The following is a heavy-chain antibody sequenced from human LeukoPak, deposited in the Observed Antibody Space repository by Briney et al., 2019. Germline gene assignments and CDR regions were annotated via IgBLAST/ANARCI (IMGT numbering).Heavy chain of an antibody. D-gene: IGHD6-13*01. CDR3: ARDMAAAGPETLNFDY. V-gene: IGHV1-46*01. J-gene: IGHJ4*02. CDR2: INPSGGST. Sequence: ASVKVFCKASGYTFTRYYMHWVRQAPGQGVEWMGKINPSGGSTSYAQKFQGRVTMTRDTSTSTVYMELSSLRSEDTAVYYCARDMAAAGPETLNFDYWGQGTLVTVSS. CDR1: GYTFTRYY.